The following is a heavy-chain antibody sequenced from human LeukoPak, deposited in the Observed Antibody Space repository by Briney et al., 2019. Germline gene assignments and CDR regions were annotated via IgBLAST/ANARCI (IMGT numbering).Heavy chain of an antibody. CDR3: ARVAAGKINYFDY. CDR2: ISSSSYI. V-gene: IGHV3-21*01. J-gene: IGHJ4*02. D-gene: IGHD6-19*01. Sequence: GGSLRLSCAASGFTFSSYSMNWVRQAPGKGLEWVSSISSSSYIYYADSVKGRFTISRDNAKNSLYLQMNSLRAEDTAVYYCARVAAGKINYFDYWGQGTLVTVSS. CDR1: GFTFSSYS.